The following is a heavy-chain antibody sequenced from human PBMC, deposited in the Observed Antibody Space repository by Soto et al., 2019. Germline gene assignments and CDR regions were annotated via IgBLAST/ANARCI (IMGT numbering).Heavy chain of an antibody. CDR2: IYSGGST. CDR3: ARGWSIAARGGWFDP. CDR1: GFTFSSNY. D-gene: IGHD6-6*01. J-gene: IGHJ5*02. Sequence: GGSLRLSCAASGFTFSSNYMSWVRQAPGKGLEWVSVIYSGGSTYYADSVKGRFTISRDNSKNTLYLQMNSLRAEDTAVYYCARGWSIAARGGWFDPWGQGTLVTVSS. V-gene: IGHV3-53*01.